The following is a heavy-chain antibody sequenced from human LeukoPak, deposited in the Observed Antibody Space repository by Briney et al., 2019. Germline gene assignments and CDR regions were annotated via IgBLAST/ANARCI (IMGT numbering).Heavy chain of an antibody. V-gene: IGHV4-31*02. CDR2: SYYSGST. D-gene: IGHD3-10*01. Sequence: SETLSLTCTVSGGSISSGGYYWSWIRQHPGKGLEWIGYSYYSGSTNYNPSLKSRVTISLDTSKNRFSLKLTSVTAADTAVYYCAKSGSYYGSTSGWGQGTLVTVSP. J-gene: IGHJ4*02. CDR1: GGSISSGGYY. CDR3: AKSGSYYGSTSG.